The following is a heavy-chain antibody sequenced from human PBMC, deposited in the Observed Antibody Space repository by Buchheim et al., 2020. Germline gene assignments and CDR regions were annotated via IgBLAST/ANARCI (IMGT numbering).Heavy chain of an antibody. V-gene: IGHV4-34*01. CDR3: ARGPNSSIAVAGTLDLFDY. CDR1: GGSFSGYY. CDR2: INHSGST. D-gene: IGHD6-19*01. Sequence: QVQLQQWGAGLLKPSETLSLTCAVYGGSFSGYYWSWIRQPPGKGLEWIGEINHSGSTNYNPSLKSRVTISLDTSKNQFSLKLSSVTAADTAVYYCARGPNSSIAVAGTLDLFDYWGQGTL. J-gene: IGHJ4*02.